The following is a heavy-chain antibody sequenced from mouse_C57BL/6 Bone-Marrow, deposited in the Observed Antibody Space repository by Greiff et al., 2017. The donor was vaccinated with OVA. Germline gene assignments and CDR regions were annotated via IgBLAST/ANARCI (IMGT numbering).Heavy chain of an antibody. V-gene: IGHV1-53*01. CDR1: GYTFTSYW. D-gene: IGHD2-5*01. CDR2: INPSNGGT. CDR3: ARSYYSNFAWFAY. Sequence: QVQLQQPGTELVKPGASVKLSCKASGYTFTSYWMHWVKQRPGQGLEWLGNINPSNGGTNYNEKFKSKATLTVDKSSSTAYLQLSSLTSEDSAVYSFARSYYSNFAWFAYWGQGTLVTVSA. J-gene: IGHJ3*01.